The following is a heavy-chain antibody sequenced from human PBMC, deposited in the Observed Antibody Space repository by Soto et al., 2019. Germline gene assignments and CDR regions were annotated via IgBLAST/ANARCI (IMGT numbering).Heavy chain of an antibody. CDR3: ARAFAGFGAYWYFDL. V-gene: IGHV4-59*01. Sequence: PSETLSLTCTVSGGSISSYYWSWIRQPPGKGLEWIGYIYYSGSPNYSPSLESRVTISEDTSKNQFSLKLSSVTAADTAVYYCARAFAGFGAYWYFDLWGRGTLVTVSS. J-gene: IGHJ2*01. D-gene: IGHD3-16*01. CDR1: GGSISSYY. CDR2: IYYSGSP.